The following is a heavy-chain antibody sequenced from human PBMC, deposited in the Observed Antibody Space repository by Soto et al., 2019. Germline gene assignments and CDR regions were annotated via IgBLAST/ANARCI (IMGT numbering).Heavy chain of an antibody. V-gene: IGHV4-31*03. CDR1: GGSISSGGYY. D-gene: IGHD3-9*01. J-gene: IGHJ3*02. Sequence: PSETLSLTCTVSGGSISSGGYYWSWFLQHPGKGLEWIGYIYYSGSTYYNPSLKSRVTISVDTSKNQFSLKLSSVTAADTAVYYCARVLSDAFDIWGQGTMVTVSS. CDR3: ARVLSDAFDI. CDR2: IYYSGST.